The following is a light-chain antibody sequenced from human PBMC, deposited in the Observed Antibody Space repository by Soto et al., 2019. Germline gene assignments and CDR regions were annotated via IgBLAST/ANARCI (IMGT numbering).Light chain of an antibody. J-gene: IGKJ1*01. CDR1: QSISRNY. CDR2: GAS. V-gene: IGKV3-20*01. Sequence: EIVLTQSPGTLSLSPGERATLSCRASQSISRNYLAWYQLKPGQAPRLLIYGASIRATAIPDRFSGSVSGTDFTLTISRLDPEDFAVYFCQQYGTSPLTFGQGTKVEIK. CDR3: QQYGTSPLT.